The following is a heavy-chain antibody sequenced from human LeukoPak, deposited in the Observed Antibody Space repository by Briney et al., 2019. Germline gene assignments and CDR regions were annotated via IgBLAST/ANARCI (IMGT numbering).Heavy chain of an antibody. D-gene: IGHD2-15*01. CDR2: ISWNSGSI. J-gene: IGHJ3*02. V-gene: IGHV3-9*01. CDR1: GFTFDDYA. CDR3: AKDRAAYDAFDI. Sequence: GGSLRLSCAASGFTFDDYAMHWVRQAPGTGLEWVSGISWNSGSIGYADSVKGRFTISRDNAKNSLYLQMNSLRAEDTALYYCAKDRAAYDAFDIWGQGTMVTVSS.